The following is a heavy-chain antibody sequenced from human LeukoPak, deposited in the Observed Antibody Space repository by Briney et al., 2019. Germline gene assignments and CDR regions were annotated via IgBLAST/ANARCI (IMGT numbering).Heavy chain of an antibody. Sequence: PSETLSLTCTVSGGSISSYYWSWIRQPPGKGLEWIGYIYYSGSTNYNPSLKSRVTMSVDTSKNQFSLKLSSVTAADTAVYYCASEKYYDFWSGYYFDYWGQGTLVTVSS. J-gene: IGHJ4*02. D-gene: IGHD3-3*01. CDR2: IYYSGST. CDR1: GGSISSYY. CDR3: ASEKYYDFWSGYYFDY. V-gene: IGHV4-59*12.